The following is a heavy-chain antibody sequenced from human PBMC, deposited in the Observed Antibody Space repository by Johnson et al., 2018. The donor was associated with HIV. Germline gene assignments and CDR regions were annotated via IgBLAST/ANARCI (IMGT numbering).Heavy chain of an antibody. J-gene: IGHJ3*02. CDR3: ARRGNYLADAFDI. D-gene: IGHD1-7*01. V-gene: IGHV3-23*04. CDR1: GFTFSSSG. CDR2: ISGSGGST. Sequence: QLVESGGGVVQRGGSLRVSCAASGFTFSSSGLSWVRQAPGKGLEWVSAISGSGGSTFYADTMKGRFTISRDNSKSTLYLQMNSLRAEDTAVYYCARRGNYLADAFDIWGQGTMVTVSS.